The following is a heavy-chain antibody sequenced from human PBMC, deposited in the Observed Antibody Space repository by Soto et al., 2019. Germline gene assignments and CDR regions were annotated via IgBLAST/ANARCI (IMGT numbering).Heavy chain of an antibody. CDR2: IKSKNDGATT. CDR1: GFTFDKVW. J-gene: IGHJ4*02. D-gene: IGHD1-26*01. CDR3: TTGRDDLLY. Sequence: EVQLVESGGGLVKPGGSLRLSCAVSGFTFDKVWMNWVRQAPGKGLEWVGRIKSKNDGATTDYAAPVKGRFTISRDDSKNMLYLQMNSLKTEDTGMYFCTTGRDDLLYWGQGTRVTVSS. V-gene: IGHV3-15*07.